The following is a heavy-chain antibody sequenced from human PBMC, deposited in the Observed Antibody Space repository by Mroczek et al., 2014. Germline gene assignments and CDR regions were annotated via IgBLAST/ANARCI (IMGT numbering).Heavy chain of an antibody. CDR2: INPNSGGT. CDR3: ARVHCNDISCYQGYAFDI. CDR1: GYTFTGYY. Sequence: QVQLVESGAEVKKPGASVKVSCKASGYTFTGYYMHWVRQAPGQGLEWMGWINPNSGGTNYAQKFQGRVTMTRDTSISTGYMELRRLRSDDTAVYYCARVHCNDISCYQGYAFDIWGQGTMVTVSS. D-gene: IGHD3-22*01. V-gene: IGHV1-2*02. J-gene: IGHJ3*02.